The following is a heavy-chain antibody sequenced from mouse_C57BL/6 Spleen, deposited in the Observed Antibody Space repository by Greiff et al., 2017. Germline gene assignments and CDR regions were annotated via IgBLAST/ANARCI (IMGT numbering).Heavy chain of an antibody. D-gene: IGHD1-1*01. CDR1: GYAFTNYL. Sequence: QVQLQQSGAELVRPGTSVKVSCKASGYAFTNYLIEWVKQRPGQCLEWIGVINPGSGGTNYNEKCTGKATLTADKSSSTAYMQLISLTSEDSAVYFCARSTTVVAPFAYWGQGTLVTASA. J-gene: IGHJ3*01. V-gene: IGHV1-54*01. CDR2: INPGSGGT. CDR3: ARSTTVVAPFAY.